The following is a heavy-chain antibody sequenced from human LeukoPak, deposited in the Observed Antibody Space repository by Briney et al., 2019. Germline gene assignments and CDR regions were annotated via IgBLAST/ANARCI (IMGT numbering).Heavy chain of an antibody. J-gene: IGHJ4*02. CDR1: GFTFSSYA. D-gene: IGHD3-22*01. CDR2: ITDSGGST. Sequence: PGGSLRLSCAASGFTFSSYAMSWVRQAPGEGLEWVSAITDSGGSTYYSDSVKGRFTISRDNSKNTLYLQMNTLRAEDTAIYYCAKGSSGSRPYYFDYWGQGTLSPSPQ. V-gene: IGHV3-23*01. CDR3: AKGSSGSRPYYFDY.